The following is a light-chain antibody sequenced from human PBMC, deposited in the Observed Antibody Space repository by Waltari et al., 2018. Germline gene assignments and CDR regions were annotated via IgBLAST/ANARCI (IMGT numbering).Light chain of an antibody. CDR3: QQSYSQTRT. J-gene: IGKJ1*01. CDR1: QSISSY. Sequence: DIQLTQSPSSLSASVGDRVTITCRASQSISSYLSWYQQKPGRAPKLLIYAASSLESGVPSRFSGSGSGRDFTLIISSLQPEDFATHSCQQSYSQTRTFGQGTKVEI. CDR2: AAS. V-gene: IGKV1-39*01.